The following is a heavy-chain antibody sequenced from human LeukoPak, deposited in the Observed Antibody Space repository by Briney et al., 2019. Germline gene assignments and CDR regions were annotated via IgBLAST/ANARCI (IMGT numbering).Heavy chain of an antibody. CDR3: ANSGSYYSPPDY. D-gene: IGHD1-26*01. CDR1: GFTFSSYA. Sequence: GRSLRLSCAASGFTFSSYAMHWVRQAPGKGLEWVAAISYDGSNKYYADSVKGRFTISRDNSKNTLYLQMNSLRAEDTAVYYCANSGSYYSPPDYWGQGTLVTVSS. CDR2: ISYDGSNK. V-gene: IGHV3-30-3*01. J-gene: IGHJ4*02.